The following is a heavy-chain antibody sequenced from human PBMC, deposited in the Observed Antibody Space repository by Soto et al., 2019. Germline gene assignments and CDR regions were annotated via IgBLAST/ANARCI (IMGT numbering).Heavy chain of an antibody. D-gene: IGHD3-3*02. CDR3: HSLALRKNNWFDP. J-gene: IGHJ5*02. CDR2: IFYLGSS. Sequence: SETLSLTCTVSGDSIISSDFYWGWVRQPPGKGLEWIGSIFYLGSSYYNPSLKSRVTMSVDTSKNQFSLRLRSVTAADTALCATHSLALRKNNWFDPWGQGIMVTVSS. CDR1: GDSIISSDFY. V-gene: IGHV4-39*07.